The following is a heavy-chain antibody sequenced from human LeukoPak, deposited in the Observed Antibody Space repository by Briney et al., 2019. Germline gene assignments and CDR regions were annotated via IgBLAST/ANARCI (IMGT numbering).Heavy chain of an antibody. V-gene: IGHV4-61*08. CDR1: GGSISSSAYH. CDR2: IYYTGRT. J-gene: IGHJ4*02. CDR3: ASQLGGTTFH. Sequence: PSETLSLTCSVSGGSISSSAYHWSWFRQHPGKGLEWIGYIYYTGRTYYNPSLKSRVSISLDTSKNQFSLRLNSVTAAETAVYYCASQLGGTTFHWGQGTLVTVSS. D-gene: IGHD1/OR15-1a*01.